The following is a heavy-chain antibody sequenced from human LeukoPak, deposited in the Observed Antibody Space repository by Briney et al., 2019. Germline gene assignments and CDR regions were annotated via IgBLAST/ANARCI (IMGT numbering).Heavy chain of an antibody. CDR1: GYTFTGYY. Sequence: GASVKVSCKASGYTFTGYYMHWVRQAPGQGLEWMGWINPKSGGTNYAQKFQGRVTMTRDTSISTAYMELSRPRSDDTAVYYCARAHGYYDSSGYFRWFDPWGQGTLVTVSS. D-gene: IGHD3-22*01. J-gene: IGHJ5*02. CDR2: INPKSGGT. CDR3: ARAHGYYDSSGYFRWFDP. V-gene: IGHV1-2*02.